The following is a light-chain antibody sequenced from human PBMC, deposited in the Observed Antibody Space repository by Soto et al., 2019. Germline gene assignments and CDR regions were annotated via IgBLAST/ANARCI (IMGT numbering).Light chain of an antibody. V-gene: IGKV3-11*01. CDR1: QSVSSSY. Sequence: EIALTQPPATLSLSPGERATLSCRASQSVSSSYLAWYQQKPGQSPRLLIYDASHRATGVPARFSGSGSGTDFTLTISGLEPEDFAVYYCQQRSVWPITFGQGTRLEIK. J-gene: IGKJ5*01. CDR2: DAS. CDR3: QQRSVWPIT.